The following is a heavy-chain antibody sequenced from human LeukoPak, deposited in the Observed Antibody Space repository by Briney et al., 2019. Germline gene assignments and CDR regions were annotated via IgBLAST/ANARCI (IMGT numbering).Heavy chain of an antibody. Sequence: GASVKVSCKASGGTFSSYAISWVRQAPGQGLEWMGGIIPIFGAANYAQKFQGRVTITADESTSTAYMELSSLRSEDTAVYYCARVRGSYMDVWGQGTTVTVSS. CDR3: ARVRGSYMDV. D-gene: IGHD3-10*01. CDR2: IIPIFGAA. CDR1: GGTFSSYA. V-gene: IGHV1-69*13. J-gene: IGHJ6*02.